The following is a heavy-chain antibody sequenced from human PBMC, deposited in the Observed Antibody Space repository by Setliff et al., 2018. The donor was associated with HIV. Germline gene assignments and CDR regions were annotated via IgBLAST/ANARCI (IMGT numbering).Heavy chain of an antibody. CDR1: GGTSSTHA. D-gene: IGHD3-10*01. V-gene: IGHV1-69*10. CDR3: AGPRGDEAFDI. J-gene: IGHJ3*02. Sequence: SVTVSCKASGGTSSTHAMNWVRQAPGQGLEWMGQIISILEITDYAQKFQGRLTITTDEPTNTIYMELSGLRSEDTAVYYCAGPRGDEAFDIWGQGTMVTDS. CDR2: IISILEIT.